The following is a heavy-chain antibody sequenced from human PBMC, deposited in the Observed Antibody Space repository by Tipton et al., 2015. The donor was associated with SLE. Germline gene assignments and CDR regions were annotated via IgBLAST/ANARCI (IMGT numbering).Heavy chain of an antibody. J-gene: IGHJ4*02. CDR3: AKDRGYGSGSYYMGLDY. CDR1: GFTFSSYA. D-gene: IGHD3-10*01. CDR2: ISGSGGST. Sequence: SLRLSCAASGFTFSSYAMSWVRQAPGKGLEWVSAISGSGGSTYYADSVKGRFTISRDNSKNTLYLQMNSLRAEDTAVYYCAKDRGYGSGSYYMGLDYWGQGMLVTVSS. V-gene: IGHV3-23*01.